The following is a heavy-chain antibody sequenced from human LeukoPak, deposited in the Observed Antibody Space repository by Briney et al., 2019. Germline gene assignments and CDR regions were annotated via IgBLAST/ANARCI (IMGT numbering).Heavy chain of an antibody. CDR2: INPNSGDT. V-gene: IGHV1-2*04. Sequence: GASVKVSCKASGYTFTGYYMHCVRQAPGQGLEWMGWINPNSGDTNYAQKFQGWVTMTRDTSISTAYMELSRLSSDDTAVYYCARGRELRYFDWLGYLFDFWGQGTLVTVSS. D-gene: IGHD3-9*01. CDR3: ARGRELRYFDWLGYLFDF. CDR1: GYTFTGYY. J-gene: IGHJ4*02.